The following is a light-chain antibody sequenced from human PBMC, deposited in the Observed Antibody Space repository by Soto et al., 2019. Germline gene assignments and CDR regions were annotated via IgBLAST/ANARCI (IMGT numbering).Light chain of an antibody. Sequence: EIVLTQSPGTLSLSPGERATLSCRASQSVSSGYLAWYQQKPGQAPRLLIYGASSRATGIPDRFSGSGSGTDFTLTISGLEPEDFAVYYCQQYDTSPLTFGGGTKVEIK. V-gene: IGKV3-20*01. J-gene: IGKJ4*01. CDR1: QSVSSGY. CDR3: QQYDTSPLT. CDR2: GAS.